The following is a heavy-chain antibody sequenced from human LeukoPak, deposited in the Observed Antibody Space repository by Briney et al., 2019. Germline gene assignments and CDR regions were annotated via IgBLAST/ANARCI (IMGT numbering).Heavy chain of an antibody. Sequence: PSETLSLTCTVSGGSISSGGYYWSWIRQHPGKGLEWIGYIYYSGSTYYNPSLKGRVTISVDTSKNQFSLKLSSVTAADTAVYYCARGSGDYIPNFDYWGQGTLVTASS. CDR1: GGSISSGGYY. V-gene: IGHV4-31*03. CDR2: IYYSGST. D-gene: IGHD4-17*01. CDR3: ARGSGDYIPNFDY. J-gene: IGHJ4*02.